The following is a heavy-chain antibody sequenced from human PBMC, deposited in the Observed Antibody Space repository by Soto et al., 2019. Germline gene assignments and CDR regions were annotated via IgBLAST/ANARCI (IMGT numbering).Heavy chain of an antibody. Sequence: GGSLRLSCAASGFAFSDYAMSWVRQAPGKGLEWVAVIWYDGSNKYYADSVKGRFTISRDNSKNTLYLQMNSLRAEDTAVYYCAKDLGYYDSSDEAGYWGQGTLVTVSS. J-gene: IGHJ4*02. CDR3: AKDLGYYDSSDEAGY. CDR2: IWYDGSNK. CDR1: GFAFSDYA. V-gene: IGHV3-30*02. D-gene: IGHD3-22*01.